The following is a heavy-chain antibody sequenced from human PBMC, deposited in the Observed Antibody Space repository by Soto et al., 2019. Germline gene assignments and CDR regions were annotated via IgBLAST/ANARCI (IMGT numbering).Heavy chain of an antibody. V-gene: IGHV6-1*01. CDR1: GDSVSSNSAA. J-gene: IGHJ4*02. Sequence: SQTLSLTCAISGDSVSSNSAAWNWIRQSPSRGLEWLGRTYYRSKWYNDYADSVKGRFTISRDNSKNTLYLQMNSLRAEDTAVYYCAATIGEGVDYWGQGTLVTVSS. D-gene: IGHD5-12*01. CDR2: TYYRSKWYN. CDR3: AATIGEGVDY.